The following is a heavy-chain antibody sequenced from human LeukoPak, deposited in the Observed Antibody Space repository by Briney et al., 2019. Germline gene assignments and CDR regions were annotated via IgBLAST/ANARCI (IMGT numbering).Heavy chain of an antibody. V-gene: IGHV3-74*01. D-gene: IGHD2-15*01. Sequence: GGSLRLSCAASGLTFSSHRMHWVRQAPGKGLVWVSRINNDGTSTTYADSVKGRFPISRDNTKNMLYLEMKSLRVEDTAVYYCASTISCLLWGQGTLVTVSS. CDR3: ASTISCLL. CDR2: INNDGTST. J-gene: IGHJ4*02. CDR1: GLTFSSHR.